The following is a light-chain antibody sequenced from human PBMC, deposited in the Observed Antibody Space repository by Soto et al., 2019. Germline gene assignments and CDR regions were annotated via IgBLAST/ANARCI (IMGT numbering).Light chain of an antibody. V-gene: IGKV3-20*01. Sequence: EIGLTQSPGTLSLSPGERATLSCRASQSVSSSYLAWYQQKPGQAPRLLIYGASSRATVIPDRFCGSGSGTDFTLTISILETEDFAVYYCQKDGSSPLTFGGGTKVEIK. J-gene: IGKJ4*01. CDR3: QKDGSSPLT. CDR2: GAS. CDR1: QSVSSSY.